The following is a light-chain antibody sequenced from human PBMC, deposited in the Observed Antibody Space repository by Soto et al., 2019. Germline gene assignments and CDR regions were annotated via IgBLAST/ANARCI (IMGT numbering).Light chain of an antibody. J-gene: IGKJ2*01. CDR1: QSINSD. Sequence: EIVMTQSPVTLSVSPGERATLSCRASQSINSDLAWYQQKPGQAPRLLLYGASTRATDIPARISGSGSGTDFTLTISSLQSEDFAVYYCQQYNKWPPQYTFGQGTKLEIK. CDR2: GAS. V-gene: IGKV3-15*01. CDR3: QQYNKWPPQYT.